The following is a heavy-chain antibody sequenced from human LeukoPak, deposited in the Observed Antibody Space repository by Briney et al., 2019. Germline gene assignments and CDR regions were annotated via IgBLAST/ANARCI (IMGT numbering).Heavy chain of an antibody. Sequence: SETLSLTCTVSGGSISSYYWSWIRQPPGKGLEWIGYIYYSGSTNYNPSLKSRVTISVDTSKNQFSLKLSSVTAADTAVYYCARRKNAYYYDSSGYLGAFDIWGQGTMVTVSS. V-gene: IGHV4-59*08. CDR3: ARRKNAYYYDSSGYLGAFDI. CDR1: GGSISSYY. J-gene: IGHJ3*02. CDR2: IYYSGST. D-gene: IGHD3-22*01.